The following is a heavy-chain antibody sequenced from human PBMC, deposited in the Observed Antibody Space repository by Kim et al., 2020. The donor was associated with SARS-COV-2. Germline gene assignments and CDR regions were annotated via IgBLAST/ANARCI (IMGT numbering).Heavy chain of an antibody. D-gene: IGHD2-2*01. CDR3: AKDDHYAPRGRFDY. CDR2: ISWNSGSI. CDR1: GFTFDDYA. V-gene: IGHV3-9*01. Sequence: GGSLRLSCAASGFTFDDYAMHWVRQAPGKGLEWVSGISWNSGSIGYADSVKGRFTISRDKAKNSLYLQMNSLRAEDTALYYCAKDDHYAPRGRFDYWGQGTLVTVSS. J-gene: IGHJ4*02.